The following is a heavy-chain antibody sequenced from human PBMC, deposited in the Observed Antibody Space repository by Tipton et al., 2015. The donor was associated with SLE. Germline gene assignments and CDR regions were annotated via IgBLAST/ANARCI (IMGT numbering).Heavy chain of an antibody. CDR3: ARSGDCSSTSCYLYYMDV. D-gene: IGHD2-2*01. J-gene: IGHJ6*03. Sequence: QLVQSGAEVKKPGASVRVSCKASGYTFSTYGVIWVRQAPGQGLEWMGWISAYNGNTNYAQKLQGRVTMTTDTSTSTAYMELRSLRSDDTAVYYCARSGDCSSTSCYLYYMDVWGKGTTVTVSS. CDR2: ISAYNGNT. CDR1: GYTFSTYG. V-gene: IGHV1-18*01.